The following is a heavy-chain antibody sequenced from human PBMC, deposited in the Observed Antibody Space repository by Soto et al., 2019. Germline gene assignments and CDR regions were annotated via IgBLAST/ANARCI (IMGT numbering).Heavy chain of an antibody. CDR1: GGSISSYY. D-gene: IGHD3-9*01. CDR3: TGGYGDSLTGYPTGNFDY. J-gene: IGHJ4*02. Sequence: PSETLSLTCTVSGGSISSYYWSWIRQPPGKGLEWIGYIYYSGSTNYNPSLKSRVTISVDTSKNQFSLKLSSVTAADTAVYYCTGGYGDSLTGYPTGNFDYWGQGILVNVS. CDR2: IYYSGST. V-gene: IGHV4-59*01.